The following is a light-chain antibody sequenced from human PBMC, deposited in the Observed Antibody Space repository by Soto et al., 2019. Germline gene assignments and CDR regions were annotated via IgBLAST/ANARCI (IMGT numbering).Light chain of an antibody. V-gene: IGKV3D-15*01. CDR3: QHYDNWPPFT. J-gene: IGKJ2*01. CDR1: QSVGSN. Sequence: EIVMVQSPVTLSLSPGDSAILSCRASQSVGSNIAWYQQKSGQAPRLLIYGSSTRATGIPARFSGSGSGTEFTLTINSLQSEDFAIYYCQHYDNWPPFTFGQGTKVEIK. CDR2: GSS.